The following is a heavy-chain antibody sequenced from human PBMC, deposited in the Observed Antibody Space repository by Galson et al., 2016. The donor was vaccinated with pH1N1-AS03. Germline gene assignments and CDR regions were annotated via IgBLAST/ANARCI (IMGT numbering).Heavy chain of an antibody. CDR1: GYTFTKFL. V-gene: IGHV1-8*01. J-gene: IGHJ5*02. CDR2: MNPNNGST. Sequence: SVKVTCKASGYTFTKFLLSWVRQAPGQGLQWIGWMNPNNGSTAFAEKFLGRVTLTRDTSINTAYMELTSLSTEDSAIYYRTRHGTKTRVMMPFGREGGWFNPWGQGTLVTVSS. CDR3: TRHGTKTRVMMPFGREGGWFNP. D-gene: IGHD3-16*01.